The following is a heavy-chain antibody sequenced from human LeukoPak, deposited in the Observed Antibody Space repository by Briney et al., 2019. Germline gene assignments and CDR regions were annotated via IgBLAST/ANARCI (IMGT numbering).Heavy chain of an antibody. Sequence: GGSLRLSCAASGFTFSSYAMHWVRQAPGKGLEWVANIKEDGSEKNYVDSVKGRFTISRDNAKNSLYLQMNSLRAEDTAVYYCARGEHSSFDYWGQGTLVTVSS. CDR3: ARGEHSSFDY. V-gene: IGHV3-7*01. CDR2: IKEDGSEK. J-gene: IGHJ4*02. D-gene: IGHD6-6*01. CDR1: GFTFSSYA.